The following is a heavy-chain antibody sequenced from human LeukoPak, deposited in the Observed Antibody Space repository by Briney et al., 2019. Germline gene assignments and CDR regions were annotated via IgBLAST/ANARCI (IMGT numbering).Heavy chain of an antibody. CDR3: ARAVGDYTFDY. Sequence: PSETLSLTCTVSGGSIRSYYWSWFRQPPGKGLEWIAYISNNGSTKYNPSLRSRVTISVDTSKNQFSLKLSSVTAADTAVYYWARAVGDYTFDYWGQGALVTVSS. D-gene: IGHD4-17*01. CDR1: GGSIRSYY. V-gene: IGHV4-59*01. CDR2: ISNNGST. J-gene: IGHJ4*02.